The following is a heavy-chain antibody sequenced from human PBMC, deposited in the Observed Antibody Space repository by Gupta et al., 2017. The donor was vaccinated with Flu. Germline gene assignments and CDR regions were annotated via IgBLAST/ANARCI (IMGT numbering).Heavy chain of an antibody. CDR2: IYYSGST. CDR3: ARQISPGAVAGRYFDY. Sequence: QLQLQESGPGLVKPSETLPLTCTVSGGSISSSSYYWGWIRQPPGKGLEWIGSIYYSGSTYYNPSLKSRVTISVDTSKNQFSLKLSSVTAADTAVYYCARQISPGAVAGRYFDYWGQGTLVTVSS. CDR1: GGSISSSSYY. V-gene: IGHV4-39*01. J-gene: IGHJ4*02. D-gene: IGHD6-19*01.